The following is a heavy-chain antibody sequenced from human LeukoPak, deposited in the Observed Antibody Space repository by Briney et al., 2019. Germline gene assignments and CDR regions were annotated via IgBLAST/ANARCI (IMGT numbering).Heavy chain of an antibody. CDR3: ASTRYCSSTSCYIKDWFDP. CDR2: IIPIFGSA. V-gene: IGHV1-69*05. D-gene: IGHD2-2*02. J-gene: IGHJ5*02. Sequence: SVKVSCKASGGTFSSYAISWVRQAPGQGLEWMGGIIPIFGSANYAQKFQGRVTITTDESTSTAYMELSSLRSEDTAMYYCASTRYCSSTSCYIKDWFDPWGQGTLVTVSS. CDR1: GGTFSSYA.